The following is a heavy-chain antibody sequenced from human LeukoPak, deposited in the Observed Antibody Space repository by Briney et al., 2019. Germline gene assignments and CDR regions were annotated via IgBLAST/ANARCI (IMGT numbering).Heavy chain of an antibody. D-gene: IGHD4-17*01. J-gene: IGHJ4*02. CDR2: IYHSGST. CDR3: ARVGTTVTTFDY. V-gene: IGHV4-4*02. CDR1: GGSISSSNW. Sequence: SGTLSLTCAVSGGSISSSNWWSWVRQPPGKGLEWIGEIYHSGSTNYNPSLKSRVTISVDKSKNQFTLRLSSVTAADTAVYYCARVGTTVTTFDYWGQGTLVTVSS.